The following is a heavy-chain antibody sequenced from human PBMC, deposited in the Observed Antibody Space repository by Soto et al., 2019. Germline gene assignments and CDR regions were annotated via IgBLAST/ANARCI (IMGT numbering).Heavy chain of an antibody. CDR2: IKQDGGEK. CDR1: GFTFNNYW. J-gene: IGHJ4*02. Sequence: EVQLVESGGGFFQPGGSLRLSCTASGFTFNNYWMSWVRQTPGKGLEWVANIKQDGGEKDYVGSLKGRFTISRDNAKNSVYLQLNSLRGDDTAIYYCARIGYRSASFDYWGQGTLVTVSS. V-gene: IGHV3-7*03. CDR3: ARIGYRSASFDY. D-gene: IGHD6-6*01.